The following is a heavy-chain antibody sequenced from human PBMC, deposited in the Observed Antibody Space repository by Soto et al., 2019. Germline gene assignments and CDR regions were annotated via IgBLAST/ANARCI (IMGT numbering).Heavy chain of an antibody. CDR1: GGSISSYY. Sequence: QVQLQESGPGLVKPSETLSLTCTVSGGSISSYYWSWIRQPPGKGLEWMGYIYYSGSTNYNPSLKSRVIISVDTSKNQLSLKLGSVSAADTAVYYCARSGGGSGSYYLVGNFDLWGHGTLVTVSS. CDR3: ARSGGGSGSYYLVGNFDL. V-gene: IGHV4-59*08. D-gene: IGHD3-10*01. J-gene: IGHJ2*01. CDR2: IYYSGST.